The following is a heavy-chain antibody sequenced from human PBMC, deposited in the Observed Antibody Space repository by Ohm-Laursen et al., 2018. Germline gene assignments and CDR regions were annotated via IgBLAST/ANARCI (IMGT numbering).Heavy chain of an antibody. V-gene: IGHV4-59*01. J-gene: IGHJ4*02. CDR3: ARDNSGYYYDSSGYFDY. D-gene: IGHD3-22*01. CDR2: IYYSGST. Sequence: SDTLSPTCAVSGGSISSYYWSWIRQPPGKGLEWIGYIYYSGSTNYNPSLKSRVTISVDTSKNQFSLKLSSVTAADTAVYYCARDNSGYYYDSSGYFDYWGQGTLVTVSS. CDR1: GGSISSYY.